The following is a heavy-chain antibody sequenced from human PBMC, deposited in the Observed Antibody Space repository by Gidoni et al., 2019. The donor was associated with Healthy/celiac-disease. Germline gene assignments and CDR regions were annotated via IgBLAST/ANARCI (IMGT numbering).Heavy chain of an antibody. CDR2: IYYSGST. Sequence: VQLQESGPGLVKPSETLSLTCTVSGGSLSSYYGSWIRQPPGKGLEWIGYIYYSGSTNYNPSLKSRVTRSVDTSKNQFSLKLSSVTAADTAVYYCARHYPATPTENNWFDPWGQGTLVTVSS. J-gene: IGHJ5*02. CDR3: ARHYPATPTENNWFDP. V-gene: IGHV4-59*08. CDR1: GGSLSSYY. D-gene: IGHD2-2*01.